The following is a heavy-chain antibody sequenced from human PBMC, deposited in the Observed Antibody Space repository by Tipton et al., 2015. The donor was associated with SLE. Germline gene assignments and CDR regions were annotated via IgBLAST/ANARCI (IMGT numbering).Heavy chain of an antibody. Sequence: TLSLTCAVYGGSFSGYYWSWIRQPPGKGLEWIGEINHSGSTNYNPSLKSRVNISVDTSKNQFALKLSSVTASDTAVYYCARGRPAFDIWGQGTMVTVSS. J-gene: IGHJ3*02. CDR3: ARGRPAFDI. V-gene: IGHV4-34*01. CDR2: INHSGST. CDR1: GGSFSGYY.